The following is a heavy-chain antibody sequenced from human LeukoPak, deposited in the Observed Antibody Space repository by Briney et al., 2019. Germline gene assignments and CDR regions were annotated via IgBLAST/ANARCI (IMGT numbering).Heavy chain of an antibody. D-gene: IGHD2-2*01. CDR1: GGSISSYY. V-gene: IGHV4-59*01. J-gene: IGHJ4*02. Sequence: PSETLSLTCTVSGGSISSYYWSWIRQPPGKGLEWIGYIYYSGSTNYNPSLKSRVTISVDTSKNQFSLKLSSVTAADTAVYYCARFTMQYYFDYWGQGTLVTVSS. CDR3: ARFTMQYYFDY. CDR2: IYYSGST.